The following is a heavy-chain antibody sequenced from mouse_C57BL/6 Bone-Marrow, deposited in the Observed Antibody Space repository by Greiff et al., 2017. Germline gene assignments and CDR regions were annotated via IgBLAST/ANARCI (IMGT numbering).Heavy chain of an antibody. CDR2: ISDGGSYT. CDR1: GFTFSSYA. V-gene: IGHV5-4*01. Sequence: EVQLVESGGGLVKPGGSLKLSCAASGFTFSSYAMSWVRQTPEKRLEWVATISDGGSYTYYPDNVKGRFTISRDNAKNNLYLQMSHLKSEDTAMYYCARDDYYGTLYYFYYWGQGTTLTVSS. CDR3: ARDDYYGTLYYFYY. J-gene: IGHJ2*01. D-gene: IGHD1-1*01.